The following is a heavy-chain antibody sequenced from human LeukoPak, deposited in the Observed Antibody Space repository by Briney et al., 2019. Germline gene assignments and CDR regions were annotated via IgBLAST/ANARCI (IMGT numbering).Heavy chain of an antibody. CDR1: GGSISSGDYY. CDR2: IYHSGST. CDR3: AREIITIFGVVTHNDAFDI. J-gene: IGHJ3*02. Sequence: SETPSLTCTVSGGSISSGDYYWSWIRQPPGKGLEWIGYIYHSGSTYYNPSLKSRVTISVDRSKNQFSLKLSSVTAADTAVYYCAREIITIFGVVTHNDAFDIWGQGTMVTVSS. V-gene: IGHV4-30-2*01. D-gene: IGHD3-3*01.